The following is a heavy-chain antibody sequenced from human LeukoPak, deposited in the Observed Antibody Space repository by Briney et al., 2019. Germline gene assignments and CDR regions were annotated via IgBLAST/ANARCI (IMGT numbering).Heavy chain of an antibody. CDR1: GGSISSHY. CDR2: IYYGGST. Sequence: SETLSLTCTDSGGSISSHYWSWIRQPPGKGLEWIGYIYYGGSTNYNPSLKSRVTISVDTSKNQFSLKLSSVTAADTAVYYCAREGYYDSSGYYSRTFDIWGQGTMVTVSS. V-gene: IGHV4-59*11. J-gene: IGHJ3*02. CDR3: AREGYYDSSGYYSRTFDI. D-gene: IGHD3-22*01.